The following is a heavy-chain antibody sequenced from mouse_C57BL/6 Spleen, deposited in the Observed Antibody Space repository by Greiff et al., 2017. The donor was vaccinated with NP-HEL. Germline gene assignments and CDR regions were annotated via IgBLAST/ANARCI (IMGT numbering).Heavy chain of an antibody. CDR2: IYPGSGNT. CDR1: GYSFTSYY. J-gene: IGHJ4*01. V-gene: IGHV1-66*01. CDR3: ARRNYVGAMDY. Sequence: VHVKQSGPELVKPGASVKISCKASGYSFTSYYIHWVKQRPGQGLEWIGWIYPGSGNTKYNEKFKGKATLTADTSSSTAYMQLSSLTSEDSAVYYCARRNYVGAMDYWGQGTSVTVSS. D-gene: IGHD1-1*01.